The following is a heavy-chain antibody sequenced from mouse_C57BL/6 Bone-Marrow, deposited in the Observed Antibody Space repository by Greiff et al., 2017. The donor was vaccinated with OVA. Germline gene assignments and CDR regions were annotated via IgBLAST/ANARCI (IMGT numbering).Heavy chain of an antibody. D-gene: IGHD1-1*01. J-gene: IGHJ1*03. CDR3: ARDYGSSWWYFDV. CDR2: ISNLAYSI. Sequence: VQLKESGGGLVQPGGSLKLSCAASGFTFSDYGMAWVRQAPRKGPEWVAFISNLAYSIYYADTVTGRFTISRENAKNTLYLEMSSLRSEDTAMYYCARDYGSSWWYFDVWGTGTTVTVSS. V-gene: IGHV5-15*01. CDR1: GFTFSDYG.